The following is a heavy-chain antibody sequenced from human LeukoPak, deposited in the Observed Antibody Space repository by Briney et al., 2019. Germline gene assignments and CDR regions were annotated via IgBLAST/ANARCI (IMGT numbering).Heavy chain of an antibody. CDR2: IYYSGST. CDR3: ARVSPHYYMDV. V-gene: IGHV4-39*07. J-gene: IGHJ6*03. Sequence: TSETLSLTCTVSGGSISSSSYYWGWIRQPPGKGLEWIGSIYYSGSTYYNPSLKSRVTISVDTSKNQFSLKLSSVTAADTAVYYCARVSPHYYMDVWGKGTTVTVSS. CDR1: GGSISSSSYY.